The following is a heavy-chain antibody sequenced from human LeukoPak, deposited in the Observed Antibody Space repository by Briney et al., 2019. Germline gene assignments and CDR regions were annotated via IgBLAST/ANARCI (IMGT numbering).Heavy chain of an antibody. CDR2: ISNDGSNK. J-gene: IGHJ4*02. CDR3: AKDDGSGNSGELDF. CDR1: GFTFSSYG. V-gene: IGHV3-30*18. Sequence: QSGGSLRLSCAASGFTFSSYGMHWVRQAPGKGLEWVAVISNDGSNKYVKGPFTISRDNSKNTLYLQMNSLRVEDTAVYYCAKDDGSGNSGELDFWGQGTLVTVSS. D-gene: IGHD3-10*01.